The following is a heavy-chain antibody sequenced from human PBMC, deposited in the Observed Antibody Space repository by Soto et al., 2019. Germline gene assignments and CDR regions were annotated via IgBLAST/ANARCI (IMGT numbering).Heavy chain of an antibody. CDR3: ARGDRGAFDL. Sequence: EVQLVESGGGLVRPGGSLRLSCAASGFTFSYYCMHWVRQAPGKGLVWVSRIHSDGSSTTYAVYVKGRFIISSDNARNTVDLPMNSVRVEDTAVYYCARGDRGAFDLWGQGTVVTVSS. CDR2: IHSDGSST. CDR1: GFTFSYYC. J-gene: IGHJ3*01. V-gene: IGHV3-74*01. D-gene: IGHD1-26*01.